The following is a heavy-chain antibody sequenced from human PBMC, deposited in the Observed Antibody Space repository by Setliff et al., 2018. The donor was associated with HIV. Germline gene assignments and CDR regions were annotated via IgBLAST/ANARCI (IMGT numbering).Heavy chain of an antibody. CDR3: TTRLSGSYIPNWFDP. CDR2: IKSKTDGGTV. D-gene: IGHD1-26*01. V-gene: IGHV3-15*01. J-gene: IGHJ5*02. Sequence: WIRQPPGKGLEWVGRIKSKTDGGTVEYAAPVKGRFTISRDDSRDTVYLQMNSLKIEDTAVYYCTTRLSGSYIPNWFDPWGQGTLVTVSS.